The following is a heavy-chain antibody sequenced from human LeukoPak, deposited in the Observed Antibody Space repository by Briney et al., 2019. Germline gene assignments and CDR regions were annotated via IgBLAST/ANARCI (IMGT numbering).Heavy chain of an antibody. CDR3: AKDLNPDFGRGFNYYYYYMDV. V-gene: IGHV3-23*01. Sequence: GGSLRLSCAASGFTFSSYSMNWVRQAPGKGLEWVSAISGSVGSSYYADSVKGRFTISRDNSENTLYLKMSSLRAEDTALYHCAKDLNPDFGRGFNYYYYYMDVWGKGTTVTVSS. J-gene: IGHJ6*03. CDR2: ISGSVGSS. D-gene: IGHD3-3*01. CDR1: GFTFSSYS.